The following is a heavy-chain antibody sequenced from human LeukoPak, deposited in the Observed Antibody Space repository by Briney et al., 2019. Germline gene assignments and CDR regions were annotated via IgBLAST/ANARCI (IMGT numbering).Heavy chain of an antibody. Sequence: GGSLRLSCAASGFTFSSYSMNWVRQAPGKGLEWVSYISSSSSTIYYADSVKGQFTISRDNAKNSLYLQMNSLRAEDTAVYYCARAVVGATEHFDYWGQGTLVTVSS. J-gene: IGHJ4*02. V-gene: IGHV3-48*01. CDR1: GFTFSSYS. CDR2: ISSSSSTI. CDR3: ARAVVGATEHFDY. D-gene: IGHD1-26*01.